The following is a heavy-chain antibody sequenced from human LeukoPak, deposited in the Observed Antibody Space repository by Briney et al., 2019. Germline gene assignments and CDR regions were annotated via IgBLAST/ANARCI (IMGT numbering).Heavy chain of an antibody. D-gene: IGHD4-17*01. CDR2: IYPGDSDT. J-gene: IGHJ6*02. Sequence: GESLKISCKGSGYSFSNYWIGWVRQMPGKGLEWMGIIYPGDSDTRYSPSFQGQVTISADKSTSTAYLQWSSLKASDTAMYYCARHKRGRTTESDSWGHGTTVTVSS. V-gene: IGHV5-51*01. CDR1: GYSFSNYW. CDR3: ARHKRGRTTESDS.